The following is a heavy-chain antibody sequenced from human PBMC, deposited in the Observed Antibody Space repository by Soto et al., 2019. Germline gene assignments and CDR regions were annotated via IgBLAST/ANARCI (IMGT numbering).Heavy chain of an antibody. CDR1: GFTFSSYA. Sequence: EVQLLESGGGLAQPGGSLRLSCAASGFTFSSYAMSWVRQAPGKGPEWVSAISGGGGSTNYADSVKGRFTISRDNSKNTLDLQMDSRRAEDTAVYYCASDYYGMDVWGQGTTVTVSS. J-gene: IGHJ6*02. V-gene: IGHV3-23*01. CDR2: ISGGGGST. CDR3: ASDYYGMDV.